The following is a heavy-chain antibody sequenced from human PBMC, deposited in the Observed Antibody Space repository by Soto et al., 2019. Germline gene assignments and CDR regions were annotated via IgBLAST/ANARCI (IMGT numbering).Heavy chain of an antibody. J-gene: IGHJ5*01. V-gene: IGHV3-30*03. CDR2: ISYDGGNK. Sequence: GGSLRLSCAASRFTFISYAMHWVRQAPGKGLEWVAGISYDGGNKYYADSVKGRFTISRDNSKNTLHLQMNSLRAEDTAVYYCARAYSGYSYTWPFDSWGQGTLVTVSS. CDR1: RFTFISYA. CDR3: ARAYSGYSYTWPFDS. D-gene: IGHD5-18*01.